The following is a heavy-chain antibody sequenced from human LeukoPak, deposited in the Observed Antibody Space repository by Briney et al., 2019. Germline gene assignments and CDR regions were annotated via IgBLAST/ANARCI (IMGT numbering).Heavy chain of an antibody. CDR2: LYHSGNT. Sequence: SETLSLTCTVSGYSITSGYYWGWIRQPPGKGLEWIGSLYHSGNTYYNPSLKSRVTMSVDTSKNQFSLKLSSVTAADTAVYYCAREVGTYGSGSYYYYYYYMDVWGKGTTVTVSS. J-gene: IGHJ6*03. CDR1: GYSITSGYY. CDR3: AREVGTYGSGSYYYYYYYMDV. D-gene: IGHD3-10*01. V-gene: IGHV4-38-2*02.